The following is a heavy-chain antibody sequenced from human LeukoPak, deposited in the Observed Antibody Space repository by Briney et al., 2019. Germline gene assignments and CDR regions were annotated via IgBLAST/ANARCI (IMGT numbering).Heavy chain of an antibody. Sequence: GGSLRLACVASGFTFSSYAMNWVRQAPGKGLQWVSGISESGVGSNYADSVKGRFTTSRDNSENTLFLQMNSLRAEDTAVYYCAKHIIVGTTKSMDSWGQGTLVTVSS. CDR2: ISESGVGS. CDR1: GFTFSSYA. J-gene: IGHJ4*02. D-gene: IGHD1-26*01. V-gene: IGHV3-23*01. CDR3: AKHIIVGTTKSMDS.